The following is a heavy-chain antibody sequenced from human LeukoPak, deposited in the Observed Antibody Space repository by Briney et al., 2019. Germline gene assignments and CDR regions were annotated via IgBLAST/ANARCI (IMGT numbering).Heavy chain of an antibody. CDR2: INWGDNK. CDR3: AHTSPTMVRGVAFDY. V-gene: IGHV2-70*11. Sequence: ESGPALVKPAQTLTLTCTFSGFSLSTSGMCVNWIRQPPGKALQWLARINWGDNKYYSTSLKTRLTISKDTSKNQVVLTMTNMDPVDTATYYCAHTSPTMVRGVAFDYWGQGTLVTVSS. D-gene: IGHD3-10*01. CDR1: GFSLSTSGMC. J-gene: IGHJ4*02.